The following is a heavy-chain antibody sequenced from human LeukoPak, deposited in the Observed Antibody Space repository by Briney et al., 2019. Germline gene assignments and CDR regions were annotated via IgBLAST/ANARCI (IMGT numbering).Heavy chain of an antibody. J-gene: IGHJ5*01. D-gene: IGHD2-8*01. CDR3: SKEGVRCCHDDS. V-gene: IGHV3-74*01. CDR1: GFTFSNHW. CDR2: IKTDGSST. Sequence: PGGSLRLSCAASGFTFSNHWMHWVRQAPGKGLVWVSRIKTDGSSTTYADSVKGRFTISRDNAKNTLYLQMDSLRSEDTAIYYCSKEGVRCCHDDSWGRGTLVTVSS.